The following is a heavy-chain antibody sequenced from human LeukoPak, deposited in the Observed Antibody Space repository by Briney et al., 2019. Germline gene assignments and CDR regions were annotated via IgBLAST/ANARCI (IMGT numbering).Heavy chain of an antibody. CDR1: GGSISSYY. J-gene: IGHJ4*02. CDR3: ARWVAASSIDY. V-gene: IGHV4-4*07. D-gene: IGHD6-13*01. CDR2: IYTSGST. Sequence: PSETLSLTCTVSGGSISSYYWSWIRQPAGKGLEWIGRIYTSGSTNYNASLKSRVTISVDTSKNQFSLKLRSVTAADTAVYYCARWVAASSIDYWGQGTLVTVSS.